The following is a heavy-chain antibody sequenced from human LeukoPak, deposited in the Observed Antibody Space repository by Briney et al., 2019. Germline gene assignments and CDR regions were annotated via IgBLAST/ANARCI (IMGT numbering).Heavy chain of an antibody. CDR2: ISSNGGST. CDR1: GFTFSSYA. V-gene: IGHV3-64*01. J-gene: IGHJ6*02. CDR3: AKDRGYSNYGMDV. D-gene: IGHD3-22*01. Sequence: GGSLRLSCAASGFTFSSYAMHWVRQAPGKGLEYVSAISSNGGSTYYANSVKGRFTISRDNSKNTLYLQMGSLRAEDTAVYYCAKDRGYSNYGMDVWGQGTTVTVSS.